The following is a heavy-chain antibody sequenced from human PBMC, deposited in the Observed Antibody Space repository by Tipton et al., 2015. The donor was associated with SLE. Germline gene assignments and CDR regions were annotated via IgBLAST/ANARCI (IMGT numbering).Heavy chain of an antibody. CDR1: GGSITSGTYY. D-gene: IGHD3-16*02. V-gene: IGHV4-61*02. Sequence: TLSLTCTVSGGSITSGTYYWSWIRQPAGKGLEWIGRIYSSGSTNSSPSLRSRVTISVDTSKNQFSLKLSPVTAADTAVYYCARDGGLRLGALSPVGMAVWGQGTTVTVSS. J-gene: IGHJ6*02. CDR3: ARDGGLRLGALSPVGMAV. CDR2: IYSSGST.